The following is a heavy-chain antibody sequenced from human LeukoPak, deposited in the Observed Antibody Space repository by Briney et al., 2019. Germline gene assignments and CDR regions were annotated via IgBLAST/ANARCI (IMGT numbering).Heavy chain of an antibody. Sequence: SETLSLTCTVSGGSISSHYWSWIRQPPGKGLEWIGYIYSSGSTNSNPSLKSRVTISFDSSKKQLSLKLSSVTAADTAVYYCASQSVGATFGGTIRVTDRKNAFDIWGQGTMVTVSS. CDR1: GGSISSHY. D-gene: IGHD3-16*01. V-gene: IGHV4-59*11. CDR3: ASQSVGATFGGTIRVTDRKNAFDI. CDR2: IYSSGST. J-gene: IGHJ3*02.